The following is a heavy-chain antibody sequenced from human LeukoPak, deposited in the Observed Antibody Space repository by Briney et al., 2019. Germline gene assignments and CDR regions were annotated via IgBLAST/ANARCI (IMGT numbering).Heavy chain of an antibody. D-gene: IGHD6-19*01. J-gene: IGHJ4*02. V-gene: IGHV4-39*07. CDR3: ARVPRIAVAGTGY. Sequence: PAETLSLTCTVSGGSISSSSYYWGWILQPPGKGLEWIGSIYYSGSTYYNPSLKSRVTISVDTSKNQFSLKLSSVTAADTAVYYCARVPRIAVAGTGYWGQGTLVTVSS. CDR1: GGSISSSSYY. CDR2: IYYSGST.